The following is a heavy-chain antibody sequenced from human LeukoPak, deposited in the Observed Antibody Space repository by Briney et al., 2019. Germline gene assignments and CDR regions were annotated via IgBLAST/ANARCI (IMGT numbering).Heavy chain of an antibody. V-gene: IGHV1-2*02. CDR3: ARVYAVAGKRGVHWFDP. CDR2: INPNSGGT. Sequence: ASVKVSCKASGYTFTGYYMHWVRQAPGQGLEWMGWINPNSGGTNYAQKFQGRVTMTRDTSISTAYMELSRLRSDDTAVYYCARVYAVAGKRGVHWFDPWGQGTLVTVSS. D-gene: IGHD6-19*01. J-gene: IGHJ5*02. CDR1: GYTFTGYY.